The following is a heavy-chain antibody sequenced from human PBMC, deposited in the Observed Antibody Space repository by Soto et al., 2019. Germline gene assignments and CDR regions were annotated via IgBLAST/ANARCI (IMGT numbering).Heavy chain of an antibody. CDR2: IYYSGST. V-gene: IGHV4-31*03. Sequence: SETLSLTCTVSGGSISSGGYYWSWIRQHPGKGLEWIGYIYYSGSTYYNPSLKSRVTISVDTSKNQFSLKLSSVTAADTAVYYCARGIPGGYSGYAYDYWGQGTLVTVSS. J-gene: IGHJ4*02. D-gene: IGHD5-12*01. CDR3: ARGIPGGYSGYAYDY. CDR1: GGSISSGGYY.